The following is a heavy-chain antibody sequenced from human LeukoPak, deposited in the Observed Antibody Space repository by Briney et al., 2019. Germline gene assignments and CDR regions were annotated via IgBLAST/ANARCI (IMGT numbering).Heavy chain of an antibody. CDR3: SRDDGPFGGVRFDH. Sequence: GASVKVSCKASGYTFTAFGISWVRQAPGQGLEWMGWISANNGNTNYAQKVQGRVTMPRDTSTSAAYMELRSLRYDDTAVYYCSRDDGPFGGVRFDHWGQGTLVTVSS. CDR1: GYTFTAFG. J-gene: IGHJ4*02. CDR2: ISANNGNT. V-gene: IGHV1-18*01. D-gene: IGHD3-16*01.